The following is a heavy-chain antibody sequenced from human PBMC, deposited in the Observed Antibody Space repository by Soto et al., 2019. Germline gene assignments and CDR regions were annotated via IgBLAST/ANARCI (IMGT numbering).Heavy chain of an antibody. CDR1: GFTFNTYW. V-gene: IGHV3-7*01. CDR3: CWACGAAACTLFFYY. Sequence: GGSLRLSCAASGFTFNTYWMNWVRQAPGKGLEWVANIRFDGSEKYYVDSVKGRFSVSRDNNKDSLYLQMDSLRAEDTAVYYCCWACGAAACTLFFYYWGQGSLVTVSS. D-gene: IGHD2-21*01. CDR2: IRFDGSEK. J-gene: IGHJ4*02.